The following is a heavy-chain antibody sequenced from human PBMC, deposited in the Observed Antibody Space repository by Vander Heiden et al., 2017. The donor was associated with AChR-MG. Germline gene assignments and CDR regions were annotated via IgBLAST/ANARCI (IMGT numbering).Heavy chain of an antibody. D-gene: IGHD2-2*01. J-gene: IGHJ6*02. CDR2: ISGSGGST. CDR1: GFPFSSYA. V-gene: IGHV3-23*01. CDR3: AKDDVVVPAAIFPGSYGMDV. Sequence: EVQLLESGGGLVQPGGSLRLSCAASGFPFSSYAMRWVRQAPGKGLEWVSAISGSGGSTYYADSVKGRFTISRDNSKNTLYLQMNSLRAEDTAVYYCAKDDVVVPAAIFPGSYGMDVWGQGTTVTVSS.